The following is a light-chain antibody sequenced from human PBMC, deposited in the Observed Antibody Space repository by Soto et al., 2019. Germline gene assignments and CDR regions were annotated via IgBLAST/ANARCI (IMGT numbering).Light chain of an antibody. Sequence: EIVLTQSPATLSLSPGERATLSCRASQSVSSYLAWYQQKPGQAPRLLIYDASNRATGTPARFSGGGSGTDFTLTISSLEPDDFAVYYCQKRSNWRFTFGPGTRVDIK. CDR3: QKRSNWRFT. CDR2: DAS. J-gene: IGKJ3*01. V-gene: IGKV3-11*01. CDR1: QSVSSY.